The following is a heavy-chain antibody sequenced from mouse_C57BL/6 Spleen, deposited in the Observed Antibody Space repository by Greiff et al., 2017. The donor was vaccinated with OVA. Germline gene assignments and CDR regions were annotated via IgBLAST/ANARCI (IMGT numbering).Heavy chain of an antibody. Sequence: EVKLVESGGGLVKPGGSLKLSCAASGFTFSDYGMHWVRQAPEKGLEWVAYISSGSSAIYYADTVKGRFTISRDNAKNTLFLQMTSLRSEDTAMYYCARVGYYGSSWFAYWGQGTLVTVSA. CDR1: GFTFSDYG. CDR2: ISSGSSAI. J-gene: IGHJ3*01. CDR3: ARVGYYGSSWFAY. V-gene: IGHV5-17*01. D-gene: IGHD1-1*01.